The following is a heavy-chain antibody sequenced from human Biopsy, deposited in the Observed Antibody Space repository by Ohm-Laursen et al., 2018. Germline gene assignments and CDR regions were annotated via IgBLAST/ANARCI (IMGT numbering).Heavy chain of an antibody. CDR2: IYYTGHT. CDR3: ARLTGDPSY. V-gene: IGHV4-59*01. D-gene: IGHD7-27*01. Sequence: PSETLSLTCTVSGGSIKSYYWNWIRQSPGKGLEWIGFIYYTGHTNYNPSLKGRATISVDTSKNQFSLKVISVTAADTAVYYCARLTGDPSYWGQGILVTVSS. J-gene: IGHJ4*02. CDR1: GGSIKSYY.